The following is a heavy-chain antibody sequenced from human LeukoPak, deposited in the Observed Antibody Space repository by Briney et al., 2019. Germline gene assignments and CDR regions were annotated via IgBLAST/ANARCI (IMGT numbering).Heavy chain of an antibody. Sequence: ASVKVSCKASGYTFTSNFMHWVRQAPGQGLEWMGWINPNSGGTNYAQKFQGRVTMTRDTSISTAYMELSRLRSDDTAVYYCAKAAAGSQHSYYYYYYLDVWGTGTTVTISS. CDR2: INPNSGGT. CDR1: GYTFTSNF. CDR3: AKAAAGSQHSYYYYYYLDV. V-gene: IGHV1-2*02. D-gene: IGHD6-13*01. J-gene: IGHJ6*03.